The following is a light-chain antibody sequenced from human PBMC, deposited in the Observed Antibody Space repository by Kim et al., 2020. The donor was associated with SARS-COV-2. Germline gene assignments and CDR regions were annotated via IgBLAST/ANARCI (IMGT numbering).Light chain of an antibody. J-gene: IGLJ3*02. CDR2: HTD. CDR1: NGPVSSDHW. V-gene: IGLV7-46*01. CDR3: FLSYNDGRAV. Sequence: GRTVTPTCASSNGPVSSDHWPYWFQQRHGQAPRTLIYHTDNKLAWTPARFSGSILGDRAALTLSGAQPEDEADYYCFLSYNDGRAVFGGGTQLTVL.